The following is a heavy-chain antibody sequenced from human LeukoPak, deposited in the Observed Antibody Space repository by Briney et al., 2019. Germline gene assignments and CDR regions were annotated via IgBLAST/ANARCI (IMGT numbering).Heavy chain of an antibody. Sequence: GGSLRLSCAASGFTFSSYSMNWVRQAPGKGLEWVSYISSSSSTIYYADSVKGRFTISRDNSKNTLYLQMNSLRAEDTAVYYCARELGAGIAAAGDAFDIWGQGTMVTVSS. J-gene: IGHJ3*02. V-gene: IGHV3-48*01. CDR1: GFTFSSYS. CDR3: ARELGAGIAAAGDAFDI. CDR2: ISSSSSTI. D-gene: IGHD6-13*01.